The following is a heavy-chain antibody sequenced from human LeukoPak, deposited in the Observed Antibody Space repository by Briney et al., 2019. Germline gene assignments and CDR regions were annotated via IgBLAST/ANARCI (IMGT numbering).Heavy chain of an antibody. CDR3: ARQVKVAGDTYYRWFDP. CDR2: IHTSEGT. J-gene: IGHJ5*02. CDR1: GDSISGYY. D-gene: IGHD2-21*02. V-gene: IGHV4-4*09. Sequence: SETLSLTCTVSGDSISGYYWGWVRQPPGKGPEWIAYIHTSEGTDYNPSLKSRVTVSVDTSKNQFSLKLSSVTAADTAIYYCARQVKVAGDTYYRWFDPWGQGTLVTVSS.